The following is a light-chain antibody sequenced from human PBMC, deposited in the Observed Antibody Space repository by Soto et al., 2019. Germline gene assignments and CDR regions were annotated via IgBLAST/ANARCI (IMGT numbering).Light chain of an antibody. CDR2: DAS. Sequence: EIVVTQSPATLSLSPGERATLSCRASQSVGKYLVWYQQKPGQAPRLIIYDASYRATGIPARFSGSGSGTDFTLTINSLEPEDFAVYYCQQRGNRPPWTFGQGTKVEIK. CDR1: QSVGKY. V-gene: IGKV3-11*01. CDR3: QQRGNRPPWT. J-gene: IGKJ1*01.